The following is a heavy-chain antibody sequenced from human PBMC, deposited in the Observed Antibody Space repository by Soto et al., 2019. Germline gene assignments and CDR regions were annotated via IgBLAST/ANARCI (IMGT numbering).Heavy chain of an antibody. Sequence: QVQLVESGGGVVQPGRSLRLSCAASGFTFSSYGMHWVRQAPGKGLEWVAVISYDGSNKYYADSVKGRFTISRDNSKNTLYLQMNSLRAEDTAVYYCAKDYGDHGPYFAYWGQGTLVTVSS. CDR1: GFTFSSYG. J-gene: IGHJ4*02. D-gene: IGHD4-17*01. CDR3: AKDYGDHGPYFAY. CDR2: ISYDGSNK. V-gene: IGHV3-30*18.